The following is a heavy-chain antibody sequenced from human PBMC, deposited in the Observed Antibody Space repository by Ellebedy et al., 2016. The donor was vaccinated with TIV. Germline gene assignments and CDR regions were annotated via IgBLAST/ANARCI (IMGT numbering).Heavy chain of an antibody. D-gene: IGHD3-16*02. Sequence: GSLRLXXAVSGGSISSSNWWSWVRQPPGKGLEWIGEIYHSGSTNYNPSLKSRVTISVDKSKNQFSLKLSSVTAADTAVYYCARSQLSAFGGVIVFDYWGQGTLVTVSS. J-gene: IGHJ4*02. CDR3: ARSQLSAFGGVIVFDY. CDR2: IYHSGST. V-gene: IGHV4-4*02. CDR1: GGSISSSNW.